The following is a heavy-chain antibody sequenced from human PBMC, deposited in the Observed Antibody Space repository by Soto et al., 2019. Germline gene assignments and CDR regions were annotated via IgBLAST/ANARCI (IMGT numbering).Heavy chain of an antibody. Sequence: QVQLVESGGGVVQPGRSLRLSCAASGFTFSRYAMHWVRQAPGKGLEWVAGISYDGSNKYYADSVKGRFTISRDNSKNTLYLQMNSLRAEDTSVYYCAREGEMATIPIDYWGQGTLVTVSS. V-gene: IGHV3-30-3*01. D-gene: IGHD5-12*01. CDR1: GFTFSRYA. CDR3: AREGEMATIPIDY. J-gene: IGHJ4*02. CDR2: ISYDGSNK.